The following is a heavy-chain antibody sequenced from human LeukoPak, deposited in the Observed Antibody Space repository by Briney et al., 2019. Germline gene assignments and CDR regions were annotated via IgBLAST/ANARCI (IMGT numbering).Heavy chain of an antibody. CDR2: ISSSSSTT. D-gene: IGHD6-19*01. V-gene: IGHV3-48*04. CDR1: GFTFSTFS. CDR3: ARDPPSSGWYSWVDY. Sequence: PGGSLRLSCAASGFTFSTFSMNWVRQAPGKGPEWVSYISSSSSTTYYADSVKGRFTISRDNAKNSLYLQMNSLRAEDTAVYYCARDPPSSGWYSWVDYWGQGTLVTVSS. J-gene: IGHJ4*02.